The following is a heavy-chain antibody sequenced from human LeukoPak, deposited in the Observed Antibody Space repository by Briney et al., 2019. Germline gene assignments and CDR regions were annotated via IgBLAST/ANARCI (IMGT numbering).Heavy chain of an antibody. J-gene: IGHJ5*02. CDR3: ARVRTHYDTLTGYYTADFDP. V-gene: IGHV1-2*02. D-gene: IGHD3-9*01. CDR2: ISPSSGGT. CDR1: GYIFTDSY. Sequence: GASVKVSCKASGYIFTDSYVHWVRQAPGQGLEWMGWISPSSGGTNYAQKFRGRVTMTRDTSISTAYMEMSSLTSDDTAMYYCARVRTHYDTLTGYYTADFDPWGQGTLVTVSS.